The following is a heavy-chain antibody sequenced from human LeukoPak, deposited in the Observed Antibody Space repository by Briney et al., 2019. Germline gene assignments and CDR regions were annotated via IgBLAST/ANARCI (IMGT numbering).Heavy chain of an antibody. Sequence: GESLKISCKGSGYIFPTYWIGWVRQMPGKGLEWMGIIYPGDSDTRYSPSFQGHVTLSADKSIRTAYLQWSSLRASDTAMYYCAAARTARRYSSGGFDYWGQGTLVTVSS. V-gene: IGHV5-51*01. D-gene: IGHD5-18*01. CDR3: AAARTARRYSSGGFDY. J-gene: IGHJ4*02. CDR1: GYIFPTYW. CDR2: IYPGDSDT.